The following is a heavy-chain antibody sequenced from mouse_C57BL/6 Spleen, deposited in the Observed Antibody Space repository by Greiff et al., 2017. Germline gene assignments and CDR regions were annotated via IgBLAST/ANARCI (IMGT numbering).Heavy chain of an antibody. V-gene: IGHV1-53*01. CDR2: INPSNGGT. CDR1: GYTFTRYW. D-gene: IGHD2-1*01. CDR3: ASFYYPYYALDY. Sequence: QVQLQQSGPELVKPGASVKLSCKASGYTFTRYWMHWVKQRPGQGLEWIGNINPSNGGTNYNEQFKSKATLTVYKSSSTAYMQLSCLTSEDSAVYYCASFYYPYYALDYWGQGTSVTVSS. J-gene: IGHJ4*01.